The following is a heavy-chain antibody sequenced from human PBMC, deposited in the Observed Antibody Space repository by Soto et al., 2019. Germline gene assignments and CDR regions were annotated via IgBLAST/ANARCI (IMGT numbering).Heavy chain of an antibody. V-gene: IGHV4-59*08. J-gene: IGHJ4*02. Sequence: QVQLQESGPGLVKPSETLSLTCTVSGGSISSYYWTWIRQPPGKGLEWIGYIYYSGGTNYNPSLKSRVTISVDSSKNHFSLKLSSVTAADTAVYYCARRYGGNLDYWGQGTLVTVSS. CDR3: ARRYGGNLDY. CDR1: GGSISSYY. D-gene: IGHD1-26*01. CDR2: IYYSGGT.